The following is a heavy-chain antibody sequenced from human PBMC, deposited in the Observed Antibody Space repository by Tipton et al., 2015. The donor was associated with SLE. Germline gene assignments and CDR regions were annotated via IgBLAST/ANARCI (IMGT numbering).Heavy chain of an antibody. J-gene: IGHJ3*02. Sequence: LRLSCTGSGGSISSYYWSWIRQPPGKGLEWIGYIYYSGSTNYNPSLKSRATISVDTPKNRFSLKLPSVTAADTAVYYCARRRAIAVAGLDAFDIWGQGTMVTVSS. CDR2: IYYSGST. D-gene: IGHD6-19*01. CDR3: ARRRAIAVAGLDAFDI. CDR1: GGSISSYY. V-gene: IGHV4-59*08.